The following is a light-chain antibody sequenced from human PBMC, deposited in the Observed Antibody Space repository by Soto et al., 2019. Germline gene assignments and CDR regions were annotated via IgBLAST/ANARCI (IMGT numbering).Light chain of an antibody. V-gene: IGLV2-14*01. CDR1: SSDVGGYNY. J-gene: IGLJ3*02. CDR3: SSYTSSSPRV. Sequence: QSALTHPASVSGSPGQSITISCTGTSSDVGGYNYVSWYQQHPGKAPKLMIYEVSNRPSGVSNRFSGSKSGNTASLTISGLQAEDEADYYCSSYTSSSPRVFGGGTKLTVL. CDR2: EVS.